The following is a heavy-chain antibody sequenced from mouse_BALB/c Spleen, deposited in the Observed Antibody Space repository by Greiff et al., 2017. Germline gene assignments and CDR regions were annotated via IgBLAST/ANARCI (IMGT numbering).Heavy chain of an antibody. Sequence: VQLQQSGPGLVKPSQSLSLTCTVTGYSITSDYAWNWIRPFPGTKLEWMCYISSSGSTSYNSSLNSRISITRDTSNNQFFLQLNSVTTEDTATYYCARLGYGNYDYAMDYWGQGTSVTVSS. CDR2: ISSSGST. D-gene: IGHD2-1*01. V-gene: IGHV3-2*02. J-gene: IGHJ4*01. CDR1: GYSITSDYA. CDR3: ARLGYGNYDYAMDY.